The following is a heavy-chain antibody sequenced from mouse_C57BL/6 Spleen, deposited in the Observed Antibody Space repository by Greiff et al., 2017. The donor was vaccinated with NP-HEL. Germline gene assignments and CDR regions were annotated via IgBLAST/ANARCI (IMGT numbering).Heavy chain of an antibody. D-gene: IGHD2-13*01. CDR3: ARGDLMDY. Sequence: EVHLVESGGGLVQPGGSLSLCCAASGFTFTDYYMSWVRQPPGKALEWLGFIRNKANGYTTEYSASVKGRFTISRDNSQSILYLQMNALIAEDSATYYCARGDLMDYWGQGTSVTVSS. CDR2: IRNKANGYTT. J-gene: IGHJ4*01. V-gene: IGHV7-3*01. CDR1: GFTFTDYY.